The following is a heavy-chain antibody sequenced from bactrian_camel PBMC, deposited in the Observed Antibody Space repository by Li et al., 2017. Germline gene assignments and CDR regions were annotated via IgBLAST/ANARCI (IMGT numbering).Heavy chain of an antibody. J-gene: IGHJ4*01. D-gene: IGHD8*01. CDR2: FKNDGSVT. Sequence: DVQLVESGGGLVPPGESLGPSRVASGFTFSMWSMYWVRQAPGKGLEWVSYFKNDGSVTYYADSVKGRFTISRDNAKDTVYLQMHSLKADDTALYYCATGPLTINYWGQGTQVTVS. V-gene: IGHV3S35*01. CDR3: ATGPLTINY. CDR1: GFTFSMWS.